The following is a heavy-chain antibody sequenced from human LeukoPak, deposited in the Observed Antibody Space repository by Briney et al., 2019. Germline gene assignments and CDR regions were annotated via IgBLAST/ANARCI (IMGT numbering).Heavy chain of an antibody. CDR2: IIPIFGTA. Sequence: ASVKVSCKASGGTFSSYAISWVRQAPGQGLEWMGGIIPIFGTANYAQKFQGRVTITADEFTSTAYMELSSLRSEDTAVYYCARDRYCSSTSCYYHDAFDIWGQGTMVTVSS. J-gene: IGHJ3*02. V-gene: IGHV1-69*13. CDR3: ARDRYCSSTSCYYHDAFDI. D-gene: IGHD2-2*01. CDR1: GGTFSSYA.